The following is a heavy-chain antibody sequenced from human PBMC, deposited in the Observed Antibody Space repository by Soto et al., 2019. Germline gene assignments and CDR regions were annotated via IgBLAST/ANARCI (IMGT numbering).Heavy chain of an antibody. CDR1: GFTVGSNY. Sequence: GGSLRLSCAASGFTVGSNYMSWVRQAPGKGLEWVSVIYSGGSTYYADSVKGRFTISRDNSKNTLYLQMNSLRAEDTAVYYCARDGHLQATVTTHPDYFDYWGQGTLVTVSS. V-gene: IGHV3-66*01. CDR3: ARDGHLQATVTTHPDYFDY. CDR2: IYSGGST. J-gene: IGHJ4*02. D-gene: IGHD4-17*01.